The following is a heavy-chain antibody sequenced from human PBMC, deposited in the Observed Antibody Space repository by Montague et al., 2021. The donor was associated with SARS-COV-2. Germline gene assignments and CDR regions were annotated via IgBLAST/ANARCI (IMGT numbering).Heavy chain of an antibody. J-gene: IGHJ4*02. CDR3: AIEWAVHGNFDY. D-gene: IGHD6-19*01. Sequence: TLSLTCTVSGASINNGRYYWSWIRQPAGKGPEWSGRIYTRGNTNYSPSLRSRVTISLDTPMKQISLKLSSLTAADTAINYCAIEWAVHGNFDYWGQGIVVTVSS. CDR1: GASINNGRYY. CDR2: IYTRGNT. V-gene: IGHV4-61*02.